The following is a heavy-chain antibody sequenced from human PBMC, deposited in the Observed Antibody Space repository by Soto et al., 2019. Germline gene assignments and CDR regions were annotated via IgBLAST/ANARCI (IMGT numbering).Heavy chain of an antibody. V-gene: IGHV1-8*01. CDR2: MNPKSGKT. J-gene: IGHJ4*02. Sequence: QVQLVQSGAEVKKPGASVKVSCKASGYTFTNYDINWVRQATGQGLEWMGWMNPKSGKTGYAQKFQGRATMTRNTAISTAYMEVSSLISDDTAVYYCVSRRDDYNHDFWGQGTLVTVSS. CDR1: GYTFTNYD. CDR3: VSRRDDYNHDF. D-gene: IGHD4-4*01.